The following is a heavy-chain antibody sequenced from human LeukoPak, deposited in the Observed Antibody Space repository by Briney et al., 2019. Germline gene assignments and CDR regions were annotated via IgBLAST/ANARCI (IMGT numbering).Heavy chain of an antibody. CDR2: INHSGST. CDR3: ARAYFSSWYMNWFDP. J-gene: IGHJ5*02. V-gene: IGHV4-34*01. D-gene: IGHD6-13*01. Sequence: GSLRLSCAASGFTFSSYWMSWVRQPPGKGLEWIGEINHSGSTNYNPSLKSRVTISVDTSKNQFSLKLSSVTAADTAVYYCARAYFSSWYMNWFDPWGQGTLVTVSS. CDR1: GFTFSSYW.